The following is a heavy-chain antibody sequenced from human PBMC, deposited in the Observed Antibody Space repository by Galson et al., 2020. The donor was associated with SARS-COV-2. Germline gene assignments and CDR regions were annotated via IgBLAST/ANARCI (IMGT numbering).Heavy chain of an antibody. CDR1: GFPFSSHG. J-gene: IGHJ3*02. Sequence: SPKIPRAAPGFPFSSHGMHWVPQAPGKGLEWVAAIWYDGSNNYYADSVKGRFTISRDNSKNTLYLQMNSLRAEDTAVYYCAKREYGDYGSSGAFDIWGQGTMVTVSS. D-gene: IGHD4-17*01. CDR3: AKREYGDYGSSGAFDI. CDR2: IWYDGSNN. V-gene: IGHV3-33*06.